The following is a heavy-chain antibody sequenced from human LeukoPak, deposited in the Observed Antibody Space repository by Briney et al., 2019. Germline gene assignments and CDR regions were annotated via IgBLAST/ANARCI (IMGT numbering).Heavy chain of an antibody. CDR2: IYTSGRT. CDR3: ARDVDPECLSQNWFDP. J-gene: IGHJ5*02. D-gene: IGHD3-3*01. Sequence: MTSETLSLTCTVSGGSISSGSYYWSWIRQPAGKGLEWMGRIYTSGRTNYNPSLKRRVTISVDTSKNQFSLKLSSVTAADTAVYYCARDVDPECLSQNWFDPWGQGTLVTVSS. CDR1: GGSISSGSYY. V-gene: IGHV4-61*02.